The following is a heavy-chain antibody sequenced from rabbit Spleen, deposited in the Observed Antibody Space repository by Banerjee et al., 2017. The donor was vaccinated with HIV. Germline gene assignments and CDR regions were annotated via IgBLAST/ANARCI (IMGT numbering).Heavy chain of an antibody. V-gene: IGHV1S40*01. CDR3: ARGDGYAYGGYDL. J-gene: IGHJ4*01. CDR1: GIDFSGTVY. D-gene: IGHD6-1*01. CDR2: IFAGGTDST. Sequence: QSLEESGGDLVKPEGSLTLTCAASGIDFSGTVYVCWVRQAPGKGLEWIACIFAGGTDSTYYASWAKGRFTISKTSSTTVTLQMTSLTAADTATYFCARGDGYAYGGYDLWGPGTLVT.